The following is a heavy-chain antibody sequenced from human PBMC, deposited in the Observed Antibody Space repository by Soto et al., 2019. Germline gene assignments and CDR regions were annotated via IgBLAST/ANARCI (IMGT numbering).Heavy chain of an antibody. D-gene: IGHD5-12*01. CDR2: IYSGGFT. CDR1: GFTVSSNY. J-gene: IGHJ4*02. Sequence: PGGSLRLSCAASGFTVSSNYMSWVRQAPGKGLEWVSVIYSGGFTYYADSVKGRFTISRDNSKNTLYLQMSSLRAEDTAVYDCARERRDGYNPIFDHWGQGTLVTVSS. CDR3: ARERRDGYNPIFDH. V-gene: IGHV3-53*01.